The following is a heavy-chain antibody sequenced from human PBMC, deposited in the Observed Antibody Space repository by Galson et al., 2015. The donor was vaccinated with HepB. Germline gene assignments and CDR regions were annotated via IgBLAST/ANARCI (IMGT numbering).Heavy chain of an antibody. CDR1: GFSFSNYG. Sequence: SLRLSCAASGFSFSNYGMHWVRQAPGKGLEWLATIWYDGSDKYYADSVKGRFTISRDNSKNTLYLQMNSLRAEDTAVYYCARDTRGSGIQIDYWGQGTLVTVSS. J-gene: IGHJ4*02. CDR3: ARDTRGSGIQIDY. V-gene: IGHV3-33*01. CDR2: IWYDGSDK. D-gene: IGHD1-14*01.